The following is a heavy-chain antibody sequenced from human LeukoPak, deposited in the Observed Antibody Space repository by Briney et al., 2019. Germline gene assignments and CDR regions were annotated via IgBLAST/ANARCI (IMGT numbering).Heavy chain of an antibody. J-gene: IGHJ4*02. D-gene: IGHD5-12*01. CDR1: GFTFSGYA. CDR3: ARALDIVATITPIDY. V-gene: IGHV3-30-3*01. CDR2: ISYDGSDK. Sequence: PGRSLRLSCAASGFTFSGYAMYWVRQAPGKGLEWVAVISYDGSDKYYADSVKGRFTISRDNAKNSLYLQMNSLRAEDTAVYYCARALDIVATITPIDYWGQGTLVTVSS.